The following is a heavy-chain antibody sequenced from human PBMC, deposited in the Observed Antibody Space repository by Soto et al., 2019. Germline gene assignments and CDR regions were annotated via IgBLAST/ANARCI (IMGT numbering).Heavy chain of an antibody. CDR2: IVVGSGNT. Sequence: ASVKVSCKASGFTFTSSAVQWVRQARGQRPEWIGWIVVGSGNTNYAQKFQERVTITRNMSTSTAYMELSSLGSEDTAVYYCAAVGRRECTNGVCYTSYYYYGMDVWGQGTTVTVSS. V-gene: IGHV1-58*01. D-gene: IGHD2-8*01. J-gene: IGHJ6*02. CDR1: GFTFTSSA. CDR3: AAVGRRECTNGVCYTSYYYYGMDV.